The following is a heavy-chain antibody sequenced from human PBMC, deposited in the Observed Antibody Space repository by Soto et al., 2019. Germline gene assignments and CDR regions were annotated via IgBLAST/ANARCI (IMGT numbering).Heavy chain of an antibody. CDR2: IYYSGST. J-gene: IGHJ3*02. Sequence: QVQLQESGPGLVKPSETLSLTCTVSGGSISSYYWSWIRQPPGKGLEWIGYIYYSGSTNYNPSLRRRVRILVDTSKNHYSLKLSSVTAADTAVYYCARDQAHGGAYSMDDAFDIWGQGTMVTVSS. CDR1: GGSISSYY. D-gene: IGHD4-17*01. V-gene: IGHV4-59*01. CDR3: ARDQAHGGAYSMDDAFDI.